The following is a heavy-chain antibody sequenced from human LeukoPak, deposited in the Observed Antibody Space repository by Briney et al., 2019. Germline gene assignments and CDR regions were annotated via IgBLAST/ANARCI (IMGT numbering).Heavy chain of an antibody. CDR1: GYSFTSYW. J-gene: IGHJ4*02. CDR2: IYPGDSDT. CDR3: ARQYYDYIWGSYTANRYFDY. V-gene: IGHV5-51*01. Sequence: GESLKISRKGSGYSFTSYWIGWVRQMPGKGLEWMGVIYPGDSDTKYSPSFQGQVTISADKSISTAYLQWTSLKASDTAKYYCARQYYDYIWGSYTANRYFDYRGQGTLVTVSS. D-gene: IGHD3-16*01.